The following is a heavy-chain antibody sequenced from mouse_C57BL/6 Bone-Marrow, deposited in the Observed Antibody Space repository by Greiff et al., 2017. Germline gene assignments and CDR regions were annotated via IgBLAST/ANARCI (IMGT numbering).Heavy chain of an antibody. CDR1: GYTFTSYW. V-gene: IGHV1-53*01. D-gene: IGHD3-2*02. CDR2: INPSNGGT. CDR3: ASPYSSGYVAWFAY. Sequence: QVQLQQPGTELVKPGASVKLSCKASGYTFTSYWMHWVKQRPGQGLEWIGNINPSNGGTNYHEQFKSKATLTVDKSSSTAYMQLSSLTSEDSAVDYCASPYSSGYVAWFAYWGQGTLVTVSA. J-gene: IGHJ3*01.